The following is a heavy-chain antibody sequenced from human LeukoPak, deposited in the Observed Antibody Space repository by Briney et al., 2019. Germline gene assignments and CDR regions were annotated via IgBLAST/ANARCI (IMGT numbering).Heavy chain of an antibody. CDR3: ARGRQWDEQKGIFDY. CDR1: GGTFSSYA. J-gene: IGHJ4*02. V-gene: IGHV1-69*13. CDR2: IIPIFGTA. Sequence: SVKVSCKASGGTFSSYAISWVRQAPGQGLEWMGGIIPIFGTANYAQKFQGRVTITADGSTSTAYMELSSLRSEDTAVYYCARGRQWDEQKGIFDYWGQGTLVTVSS. D-gene: IGHD1-26*01.